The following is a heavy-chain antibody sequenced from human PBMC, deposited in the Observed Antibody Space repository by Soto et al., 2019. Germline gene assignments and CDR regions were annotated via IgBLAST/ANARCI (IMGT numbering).Heavy chain of an antibody. J-gene: IGHJ4*02. CDR3: ARAGGLGAVAVDY. V-gene: IGHV4-39*07. Sequence: PSETLSLTCSVSGGSISNGNYYWGWIRQPPGKGLEWIGCIYYNGDTYYNPSLKSRVTISVDRSKNQFSLKLSSVTAADTAVYYCARAGGLGAVAVDYWGQGTLVTVSS. D-gene: IGHD6-19*01. CDR2: IYYNGDT. CDR1: GGSISNGNYY.